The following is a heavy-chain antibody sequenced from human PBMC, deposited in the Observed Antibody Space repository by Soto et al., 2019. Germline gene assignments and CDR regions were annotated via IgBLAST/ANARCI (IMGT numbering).Heavy chain of an antibody. CDR1: GFTFSSYW. CDR2: INSDGSST. V-gene: IGHV3-74*01. J-gene: IGHJ4*02. D-gene: IGHD2-15*01. Sequence: PGGSLRLSCAASGFTFSSYWMHWVRQAPGKGLVWVSRINSDGSSTSYADSVKGRFTISRDNAKNTLYLQMNSLRAEDTAVYYCVRTSLVVAAGKREYYWSQGTLVTVSS. CDR3: VRTSLVVAAGKREYY.